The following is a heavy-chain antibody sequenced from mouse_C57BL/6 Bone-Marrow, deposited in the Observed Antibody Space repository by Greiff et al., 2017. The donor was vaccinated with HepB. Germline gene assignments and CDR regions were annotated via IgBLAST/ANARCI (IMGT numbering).Heavy chain of an antibody. J-gene: IGHJ3*01. Sequence: VQLKESGPGLVKPSQSLSLTCSVTGYSITSGYYWNWIRQFPGNKLEWMGYISYDGSNNYNPSLKNRISITRDTSKNQFFLKLNSVTTEDTATYYCARDGYYYGSAWFAYWGQGTLVTVSA. D-gene: IGHD1-1*01. CDR3: ARDGYYYGSAWFAY. CDR1: GYSITSGYY. V-gene: IGHV3-6*01. CDR2: ISYDGSN.